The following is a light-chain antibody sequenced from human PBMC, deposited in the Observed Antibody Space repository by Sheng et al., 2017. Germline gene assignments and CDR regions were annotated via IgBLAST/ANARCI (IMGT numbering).Light chain of an antibody. V-gene: IGKV3-15*01. CDR2: DAS. CDR3: QQYNYWPT. Sequence: EIVMTQSPATLSLSPGERATLSCRASQSVSSNVAWYQQKPGLAPRLLIYDASTRATGIPARFSGSGSGTEFTLSISSLQSEDFAVYFCQQYNYWPTFGQGTKVET. J-gene: IGKJ1*01. CDR1: QSVSSN.